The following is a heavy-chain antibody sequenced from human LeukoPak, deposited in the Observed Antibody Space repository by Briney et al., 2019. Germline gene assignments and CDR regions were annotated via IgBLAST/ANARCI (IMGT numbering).Heavy chain of an antibody. D-gene: IGHD1-26*01. CDR3: VRDGANWEEPNDAFDT. CDR2: LYTTGTT. V-gene: IGHV4-4*07. J-gene: IGHJ3*02. Sequence: NPSETLSLTCAVSGASITSCYWSWVRRSAGKGLEWIGRLYTTGTTNYNRSLKSRVIMSGDSSKNQLSLTLTSVTAADTAVYYCVRDGANWEEPNDAFDTWGQGTLVTVSS. CDR1: GASITSCY.